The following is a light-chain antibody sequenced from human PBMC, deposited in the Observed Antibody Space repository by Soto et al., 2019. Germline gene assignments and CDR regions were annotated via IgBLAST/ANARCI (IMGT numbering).Light chain of an antibody. CDR2: DAS. CDR1: QSVSSY. CDR3: HQRSNWPPYT. Sequence: EIVLTQSPATLSLSPGERATLSCRASQSVSSYLAWYQQKPGQGPRPLIYDASNRATGIPARFSGSGSGTDVTLTISSLEPADFAVYYCHQRSNWPPYTFGQGTKLEIK. V-gene: IGKV3-11*01. J-gene: IGKJ2*01.